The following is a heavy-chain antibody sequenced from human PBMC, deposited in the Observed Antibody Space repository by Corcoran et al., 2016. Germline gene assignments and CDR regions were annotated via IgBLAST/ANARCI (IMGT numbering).Heavy chain of an antibody. Sequence: QVQLVQSGAEVKKPGASVKVSCKASGYTFTSYYMHWVRQAPGHGLEWMGIINPSGGSTNYAQKVKGRVTMTRDTYTSTDYMALSSLRSEDTAVYYCLIGAAGYFDYWGQGTLVTVSS. CDR3: LIGAAGYFDY. V-gene: IGHV1-46*01. CDR2: INPSGGST. J-gene: IGHJ4*02. D-gene: IGHD6-13*01. CDR1: GYTFTSYY.